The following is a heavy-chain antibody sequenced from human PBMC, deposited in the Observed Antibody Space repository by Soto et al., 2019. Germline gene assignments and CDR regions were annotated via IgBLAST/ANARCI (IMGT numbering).Heavy chain of an antibody. CDR1: GGSISSGGYY. Sequence: KTSETLSLTCTVSGGSISSGGYYWSWIRQHPGKGLEWIGYIYYSGSTYYNPSLKSRVTISVDTSKNQFSLKLSSVTAADTAVYYCARVGGRGYSYGYTSRHFDYWGQGTLVTVSS. V-gene: IGHV4-31*03. CDR3: ARVGGRGYSYGYTSRHFDY. CDR2: IYYSGST. J-gene: IGHJ4*02. D-gene: IGHD5-18*01.